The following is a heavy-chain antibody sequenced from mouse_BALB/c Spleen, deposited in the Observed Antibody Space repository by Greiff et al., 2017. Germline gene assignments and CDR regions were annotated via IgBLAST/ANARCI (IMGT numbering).Heavy chain of an antibody. D-gene: IGHD2-4*01. CDR2: IDPANGNT. CDR3: AREGIYYDYDGWFAY. Sequence: VQLQQSGAELVKPGASVKLSCTASGFNIKDTYMHWVKQRPEQGLEWIGRIDPANGNTKYDPKFQGKATITADTSSNTAYLQLSSLTSEDTAVYYCAREGIYYDYDGWFAYWGQGTLVTVSA. CDR1: GFNIKDTY. J-gene: IGHJ3*01. V-gene: IGHV14-3*02.